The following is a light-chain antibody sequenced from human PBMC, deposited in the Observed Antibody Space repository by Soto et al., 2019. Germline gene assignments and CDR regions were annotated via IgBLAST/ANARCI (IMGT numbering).Light chain of an antibody. J-gene: IGKJ4*01. CDR2: GAS. CDR3: QQYHNWPLGLT. CDR1: QSGNSN. V-gene: IGKV3-15*01. Sequence: EVVMTQSPATLSVSPGERATLSCRASQSGNSNLAWYQQKPGQAPRLLIHGASTRAPDIPARFSGSGSGTDFTLTISSLKSEDFAVYYCQQYHNWPLGLTFGGGTRVEIK.